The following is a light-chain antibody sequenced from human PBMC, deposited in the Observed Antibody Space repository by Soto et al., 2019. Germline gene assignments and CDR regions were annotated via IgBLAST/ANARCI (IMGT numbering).Light chain of an antibody. V-gene: IGKV1-33*01. CDR3: QQYDNLPIT. Sequence: DIQMTPSPSSLSASVGDRVPITCQASQDIYNYLNWYQQKPGKAPKLLICDASNLETGAPSRFSGSGSGTDFTFTISSLQPEDIATYYCQQYDNLPITFGQGTLLEIK. CDR2: DAS. J-gene: IGKJ5*01. CDR1: QDIYNY.